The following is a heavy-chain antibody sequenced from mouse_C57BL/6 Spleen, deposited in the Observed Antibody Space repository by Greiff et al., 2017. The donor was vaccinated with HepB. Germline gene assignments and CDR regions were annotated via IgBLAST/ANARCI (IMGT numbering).Heavy chain of an antibody. Sequence: QVQLKESGAELVRPGTSVKVSCKASGYAFTNYLIEWVKQRPGQGLEWIGVINPGSGGTNYNEKFKGKATLTADKSSSTAYMQLSSLTSEDSAVYFCARSPHYYGREEYYFDYWGQGTTLTVSS. CDR2: INPGSGGT. J-gene: IGHJ2*01. CDR1: GYAFTNYL. V-gene: IGHV1-54*01. CDR3: ARSPHYYGREEYYFDY. D-gene: IGHD1-1*01.